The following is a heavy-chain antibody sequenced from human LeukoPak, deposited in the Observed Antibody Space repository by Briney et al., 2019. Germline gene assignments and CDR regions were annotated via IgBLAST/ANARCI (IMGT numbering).Heavy chain of an antibody. V-gene: IGHV4-31*03. CDR1: GVSISSGDYF. J-gene: IGHJ4*03. CDR3: ARVVSDCGGARCYKGYLDY. CDR2: IHYSGST. Sequence: PSETLSLTCSVSGVSISSGDYFWTWIRQHPGKGLEWIGYIHYSGSTYYNPSLRSRMIISVDTSKNQFSLQLSSVTAADTAVYYCARVVSDCGGARCYKGYLDYWGQGTLVTVSP. D-gene: IGHD2-2*02.